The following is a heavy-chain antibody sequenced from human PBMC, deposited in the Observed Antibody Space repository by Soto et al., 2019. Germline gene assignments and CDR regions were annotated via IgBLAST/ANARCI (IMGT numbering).Heavy chain of an antibody. Sequence: QVQLVQSGAEVRKPGSSVRVSCKASGGSFNRHTISWVRQAPGQGLEWMGGIIPIFGTANHAQKFQGRVTIIADESTSTVYMELSSLRSDDTAIYYCAKDLSADYWGQGTLVTVSS. CDR3: AKDLSADY. J-gene: IGHJ4*02. CDR2: IIPIFGTA. V-gene: IGHV1-69*01. CDR1: GGSFNRHT.